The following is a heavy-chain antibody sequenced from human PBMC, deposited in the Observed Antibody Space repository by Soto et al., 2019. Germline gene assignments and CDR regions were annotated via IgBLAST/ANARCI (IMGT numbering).Heavy chain of an antibody. J-gene: IGHJ6*02. D-gene: IGHD5-18*01. V-gene: IGHV4-39*01. CDR1: GGSISSSSYY. CDR3: ARHRYGYSYADYGMDV. CDR2: IYYSGST. Sequence: QLQLQESGPGLVKPSETLSLTCTVSGGSISSSSYYWGWIRQPPGKGLEWIGSIYYSGSTYYNPSLKSRVTISVDTSKNQFSLKLSSVTAADTAVYYCARHRYGYSYADYGMDVWGQGTTVTVSS.